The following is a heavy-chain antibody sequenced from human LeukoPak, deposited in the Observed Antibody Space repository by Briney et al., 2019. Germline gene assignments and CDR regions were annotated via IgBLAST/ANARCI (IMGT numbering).Heavy chain of an antibody. V-gene: IGHV3-23*01. CDR2: ISGSGGST. CDR3: AKGSWGDFWSGYYRDYYMDV. CDR1: GFTFSSYA. J-gene: IGHJ6*03. Sequence: GGSLRLSCAASGFTFSSYAMSWVRQAPGKGLEWVSAISGSGGSTYYADSVKGRFTISRDNSKNTLYLQMNSLRAEDTAVYYCAKGSWGDFWSGYYRDYYMDVWGKGTTVTVSS. D-gene: IGHD3-3*01.